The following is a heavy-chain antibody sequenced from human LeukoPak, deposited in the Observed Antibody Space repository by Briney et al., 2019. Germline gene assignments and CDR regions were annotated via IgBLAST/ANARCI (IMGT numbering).Heavy chain of an antibody. J-gene: IGHJ4*02. CDR3: AREYSSGWYQYYFDY. V-gene: IGHV1-69*05. Sequence: ASVKVSCKASGYTFTTYYIHWVRQAPGQGLEWMGGIIPIFGTANYAQKFQGRVTITTDESTSTAYMELSSLRSEDTAVYYCAREYSSGWYQYYFDYWGQGTLVTVSS. CDR1: GYTFTTYY. D-gene: IGHD6-19*01. CDR2: IIPIFGTA.